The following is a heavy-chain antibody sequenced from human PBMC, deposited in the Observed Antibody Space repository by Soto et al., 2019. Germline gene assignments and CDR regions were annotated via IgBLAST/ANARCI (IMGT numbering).Heavy chain of an antibody. CDR2: IIPMFNSA. Sequence: QVPLGQSGAEVKMPGSSVKVSCKTSRGTFGSHAISWLRQAPGQGFEWMGEIIPMFNSATYAQKFQGRITILAAEATGTATLELSRLRLDDTAVYYCARYRAAVYDMWGTGTLVTVSS. D-gene: IGHD6-25*01. V-gene: IGHV1-69*01. CDR1: RGTFGSHA. J-gene: IGHJ3*02. CDR3: ARYRAAVYDM.